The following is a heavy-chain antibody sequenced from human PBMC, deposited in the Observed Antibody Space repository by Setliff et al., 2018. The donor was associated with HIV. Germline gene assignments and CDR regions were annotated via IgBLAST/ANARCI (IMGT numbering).Heavy chain of an antibody. CDR1: GYTFTGYY. V-gene: IGHV1-2*02. D-gene: IGHD2-2*02. J-gene: IGHJ4*02. CDR3: ARDLFGSWYTGSSGLAH. Sequence: ASVKVSCKASGYTFTGYYMHWVRLAPGQGLEWMGWVNPKTAATQYAQDFQGRVTMTSDTSTSTVDMELSRLRSDDTAVYYCARDLFGSWYTGSSGLAHWGQGTLVTVSS. CDR2: VNPKTAAT.